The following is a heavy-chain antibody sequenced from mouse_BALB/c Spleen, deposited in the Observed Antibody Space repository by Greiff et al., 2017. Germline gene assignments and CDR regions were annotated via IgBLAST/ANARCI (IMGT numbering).Heavy chain of an antibody. CDR3: ARQGSYGTY. J-gene: IGHJ3*01. V-gene: IGHV5-12-2*01. Sequence: EVKLMESGGGLVQPGGSLKLSCAASGFTFSSYTMSWVRQTPEKRLEWVAYISNGGGSTYYPDTVKGRFTISRDNAKNTLYLQMSSLKSEDTAMYYCARQGSYGTYWGQGTLVTVSA. D-gene: IGHD2-1*01. CDR1: GFTFSSYT. CDR2: ISNGGGST.